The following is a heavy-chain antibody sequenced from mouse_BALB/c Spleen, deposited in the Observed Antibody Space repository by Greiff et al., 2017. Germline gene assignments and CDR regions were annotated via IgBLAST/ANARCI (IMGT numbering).Heavy chain of an antibody. CDR1: GFNIKDTY. Sequence: EVQLQQSGAELVKPGASVKLSCTASGFNIKDTYMHWVKQRPEQGLEWIGRIDPANGNTKYDPKFQGKATITADTSSNTAYLQLSSLTSEDTAVYYCASGNYEWYFDVWGAGTTVTVSS. CDR2: IDPANGNT. V-gene: IGHV14-3*02. D-gene: IGHD2-1*01. J-gene: IGHJ1*01. CDR3: ASGNYEWYFDV.